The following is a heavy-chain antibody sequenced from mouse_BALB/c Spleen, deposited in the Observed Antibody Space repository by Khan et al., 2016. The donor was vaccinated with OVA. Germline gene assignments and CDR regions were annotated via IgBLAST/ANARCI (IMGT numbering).Heavy chain of an antibody. Sequence: QMQLEESGPGLVRPSQSLSITCTVPGYSLTTYGVHWVRQSPGKGLVWLGVIWSGGSTDYSAAFISRLSISKDNSTSQVFFKMNSPQPNDTAIDYCARNSDYDEGLAYWGQGTLVTVSA. V-gene: IGHV2-2*02. J-gene: IGHJ3*01. CDR2: IWSGGST. D-gene: IGHD2-4*01. CDR3: ARNSDYDEGLAY. CDR1: GYSLTTYG.